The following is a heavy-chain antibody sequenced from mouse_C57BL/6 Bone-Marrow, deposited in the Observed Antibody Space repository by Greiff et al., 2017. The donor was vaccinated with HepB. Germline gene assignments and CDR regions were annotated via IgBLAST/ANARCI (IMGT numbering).Heavy chain of an antibody. CDR1: GFTFSSYA. CDR3: AREGYYYGSSDY. CDR2: ISDGGSYT. V-gene: IGHV5-4*01. Sequence: EVHLVESGGGLVKPGGSLKLSCAASGFTFSSYAMSWVRQTPEKRLEWVATISDGGSYTYYPDNVKGRFTISRDNAKNNLYLQMSHLKSEDTAMYYCAREGYYYGSSDYWGQGTTLTVSS. D-gene: IGHD1-1*01. J-gene: IGHJ2*01.